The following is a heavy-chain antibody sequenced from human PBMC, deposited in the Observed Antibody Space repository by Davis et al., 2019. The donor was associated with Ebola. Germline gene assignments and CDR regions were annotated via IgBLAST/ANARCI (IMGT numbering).Heavy chain of an antibody. V-gene: IGHV3-7*03. Sequence: ESLKISCPASGFPFSNYWMSWVRQAPGKGLEWVANIKQDGSEKYYVDSVKGRFTISRDNAKDSLYLQRTSLRAEDTAVYYCARKSTFFDYWGQGTRVTVSS. D-gene: IGHD3-16*01. J-gene: IGHJ4*02. CDR2: IKQDGSEK. CDR1: GFPFSNYW. CDR3: ARKSTFFDY.